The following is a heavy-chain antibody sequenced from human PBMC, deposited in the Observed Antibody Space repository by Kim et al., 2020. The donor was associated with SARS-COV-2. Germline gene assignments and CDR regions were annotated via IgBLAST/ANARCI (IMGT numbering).Heavy chain of an antibody. CDR3: ARSIISPHGLNWFDP. J-gene: IGHJ5*02. D-gene: IGHD2-21*01. CDR2: INSDGSST. V-gene: IGHV3-74*01. CDR1: GFTFSSYW. Sequence: GGSLRLSCAASGFTFSSYWMHWVRQAPGKGLVWVSRINSDGSSTSYADSVKGRFTISRDNAKNTLYLQMNSLRAEDTAVYYCARSIISPHGLNWFDPWGQGTLVTVSS.